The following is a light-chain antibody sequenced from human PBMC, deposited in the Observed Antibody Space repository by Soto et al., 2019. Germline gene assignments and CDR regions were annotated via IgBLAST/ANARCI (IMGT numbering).Light chain of an antibody. CDR3: SSYVGTNRYV. CDR2: EVY. Sequence: QSVLTQPPSASGSPGQSVTISCTGTSSDVGGYNYVSWYQQYPGKAPKLIIYEVYKRPSGVPDRFSGSKSGNTAALTVSGLQAEDEADYYCSSYVGTNRYVFGTGTKATVL. V-gene: IGLV2-8*01. CDR1: SSDVGGYNY. J-gene: IGLJ1*01.